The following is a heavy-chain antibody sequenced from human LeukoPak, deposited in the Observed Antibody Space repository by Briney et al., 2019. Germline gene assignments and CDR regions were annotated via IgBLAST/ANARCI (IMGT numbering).Heavy chain of an antibody. CDR3: ATSGDSSGYTFDY. D-gene: IGHD3-22*01. CDR1: GYTFADYY. Sequence: ASVKISCKVSGYTFADYYMHWVQQAPGKGLEWTGLVDPEDGETIYAEKFQGRVTITADTSTDTAYMELSSLRSEDTAVYYCATSGDSSGYTFDYWGQGTLVTVSS. CDR2: VDPEDGET. J-gene: IGHJ4*02. V-gene: IGHV1-69-2*01.